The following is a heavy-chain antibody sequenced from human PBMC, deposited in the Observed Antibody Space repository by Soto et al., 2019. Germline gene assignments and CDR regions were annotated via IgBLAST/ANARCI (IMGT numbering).Heavy chain of an antibody. Sequence: SETLSLTCAVYGGSFSGYYWSWIRQPPGKGLEWIGEINHSGSTNYNPSLKSRVTISVDTSKNQFSLKLSSVTAADTAVYYCARGLNYDFWSGYYVDYWGQGTLVTVSS. V-gene: IGHV4-34*01. D-gene: IGHD3-3*01. J-gene: IGHJ4*02. CDR2: INHSGST. CDR1: GGSFSGYY. CDR3: ARGLNYDFWSGYYVDY.